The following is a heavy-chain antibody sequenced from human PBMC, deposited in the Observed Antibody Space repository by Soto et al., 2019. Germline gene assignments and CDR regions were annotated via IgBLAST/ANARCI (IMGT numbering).Heavy chain of an antibody. V-gene: IGHV3-7*03. Sequence: GSLRLSCAASGXTFSSYCMSWVRQAPGKGLELVANIKQDGSEKYYVDSVKGRFTISIYNAKNSLYLQMNSMRAEDTAVYYCARDLLFFDYWGQGTLVTVSS. J-gene: IGHJ4*02. CDR1: GXTFSSYC. D-gene: IGHD3-10*01. CDR2: IKQDGSEK. CDR3: ARDLLFFDY.